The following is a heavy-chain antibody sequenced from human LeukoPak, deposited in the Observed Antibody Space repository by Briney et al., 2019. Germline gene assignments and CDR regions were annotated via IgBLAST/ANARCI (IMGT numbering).Heavy chain of an antibody. D-gene: IGHD6-19*01. Sequence: SETLSLTCTVSGGSISSSSYYWGWIRQPPGKGLEWIGSIYYSGSTYYNPSLKSRVTISVDTSKNQFSLKLSSVTAADTAVYCCEGSGWSRAYYFDYWGQGTLVTVSS. J-gene: IGHJ4*02. CDR2: IYYSGST. CDR3: EGSGWSRAYYFDY. V-gene: IGHV4-39*01. CDR1: GGSISSSSYY.